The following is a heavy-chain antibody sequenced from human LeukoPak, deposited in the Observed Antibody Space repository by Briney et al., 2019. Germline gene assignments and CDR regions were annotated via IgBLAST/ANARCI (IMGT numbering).Heavy chain of an antibody. CDR2: ISDDGSNK. Sequence: GGSLRLSCAASGFTFRSYGMNWVRQAPGKGLEWVAVISDDGSNKYYADSVKGRFTISGDNSKNTLYLQMNSLRAEDTAVYFCARGGALWFGEAQYYFDYWGQGTLVTVSS. J-gene: IGHJ4*02. CDR3: ARGGALWFGEAQYYFDY. CDR1: GFTFRSYG. D-gene: IGHD3-10*01. V-gene: IGHV3-30*03.